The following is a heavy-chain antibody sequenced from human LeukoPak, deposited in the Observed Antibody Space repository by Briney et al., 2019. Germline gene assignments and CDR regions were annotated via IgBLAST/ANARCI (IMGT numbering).Heavy chain of an antibody. V-gene: IGHV3-30*02. D-gene: IGHD3-10*01. CDR1: EFTFSSYA. CDR2: IRYDGTNK. J-gene: IGHJ4*02. Sequence: PGGSLRLSCAASEFTFSSYAMHWVRQGPGKGLEWVAFIRYDGTNKYYVDSVKGRFTISRDNAKNTVYLQMISLRPEDTAVYYCAKDVSDGDYFDFWGQGILVAVSS. CDR3: AKDVSDGDYFDF.